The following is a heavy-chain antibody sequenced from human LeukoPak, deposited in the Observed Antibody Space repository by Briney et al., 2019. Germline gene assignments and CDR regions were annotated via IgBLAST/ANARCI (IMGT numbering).Heavy chain of an antibody. CDR3: ARVLGAYSNVYGPDFDY. CDR1: GFTFSIYW. J-gene: IGHJ4*02. V-gene: IGHV3-7*01. CDR2: IRKGGSER. Sequence: GGSLRLSCAASGFTFSIYWMSWVRQAPGKGLEWVANIRKGGSERYYVDSVKGRFTISRDNAKNSLYLQMDSLRAEDTAVCYCARVLGAYSNVYGPDFDYWGQGTLVTVSS. D-gene: IGHD3-16*01.